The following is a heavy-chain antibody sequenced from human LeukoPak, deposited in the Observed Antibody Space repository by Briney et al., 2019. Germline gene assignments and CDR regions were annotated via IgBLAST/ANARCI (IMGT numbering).Heavy chain of an antibody. V-gene: IGHV1-8*01. CDR3: ARGLFGYGSGSYYKTKTNYYYYYYMDV. Sequence: ASVKVSCKASGYTFTSYDINWVRQATGQELEWMGWMNPNSGNTGYAQKFQGRVTMTRNTSISTAYMELSSLRSEDTAVYYCARGLFGYGSGSYYKTKTNYYYYYYMDVWGKGTTVTISS. D-gene: IGHD3-10*01. CDR2: MNPNSGNT. J-gene: IGHJ6*03. CDR1: GYTFTSYD.